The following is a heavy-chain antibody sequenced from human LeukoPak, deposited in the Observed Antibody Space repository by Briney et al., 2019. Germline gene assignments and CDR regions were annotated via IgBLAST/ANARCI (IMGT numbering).Heavy chain of an antibody. CDR3: ARLSYFDWLSITNWFDP. CDR1: GYSISTGYY. V-gene: IGHV4-38-2*02. J-gene: IGHJ5*02. Sequence: SETLSLTCTVSGYSISTGYYWGWIRQPPGKGLEWIGSIYHSGSTYYNPSLKSRVTISVDTSKNQFSLKLSSVTAADTAVYYCARLSYFDWLSITNWFDPWGQGTLVTVSS. D-gene: IGHD3-9*01. CDR2: IYHSGST.